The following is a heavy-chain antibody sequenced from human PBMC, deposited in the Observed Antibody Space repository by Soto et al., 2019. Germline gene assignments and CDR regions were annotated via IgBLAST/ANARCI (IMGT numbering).Heavy chain of an antibody. CDR3: AAQLSGDHYYHAMDV. D-gene: IGHD6-25*01. J-gene: IGHJ6*02. Sequence: ASVKVSCKASGYTFTGYYLHWVRQAPGQGLEWMGWINPNSGDTNYAQKFQGRVTLTRDTSLSTAYMELFSLMSDDTAVYYCAAQLSGDHYYHAMDVWGQGTAVTVSS. CDR2: INPNSGDT. CDR1: GYTFTGYY. V-gene: IGHV1-2*02.